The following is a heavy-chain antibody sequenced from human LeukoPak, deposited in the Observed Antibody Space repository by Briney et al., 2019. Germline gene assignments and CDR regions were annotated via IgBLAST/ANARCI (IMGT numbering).Heavy chain of an antibody. CDR3: ARPAGSGYHQDASDI. D-gene: IGHD3-22*01. CDR2: IYYSGST. J-gene: IGHJ3*02. CDR1: GGSISSSSYY. V-gene: IGHV4-39*01. Sequence: SETLSLTCTVSGGSISSSSYYWGWIRQPPGKGLEWIGSIYYSGSTYYNPSLKSRVTISVDTSKNQFSLKLSSVTAADTAVYYCARPAGSGYHQDASDIWGQGTMVTVSS.